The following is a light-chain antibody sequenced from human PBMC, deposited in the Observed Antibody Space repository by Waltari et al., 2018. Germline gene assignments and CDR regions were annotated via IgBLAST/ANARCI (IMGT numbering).Light chain of an antibody. CDR2: DVY. J-gene: IGLJ2*01. V-gene: IGLV2-14*03. CDR1: NSDLGLYPY. CDR3: SSYTLTTSV. Sequence: QSALTQPASVSGSPGQSITISCSGANSDLGLYPYVSWYQQHPGKAPKLLIYDVYYRPSGVSLRFSGSKSGNTSSLTISGLQPEDEADYYCSSYTLTTSVFGGGTKVTVL.